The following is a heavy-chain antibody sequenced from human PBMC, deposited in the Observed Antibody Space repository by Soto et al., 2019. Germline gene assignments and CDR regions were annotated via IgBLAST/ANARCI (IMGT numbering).Heavy chain of an antibody. J-gene: IGHJ5*02. V-gene: IGHV4-4*07. CDR2: VCATGTS. CDR3: VRDGSKTLRDCFDP. D-gene: IGHD4-17*01. CDR1: GGSMSKFY. Sequence: PSETLSLTCSVSGGSMSKFYWSWIRKTAGKGLEWMGRVCATGTSDYNPSLRSRIAMSVDISKKTFSLRLRSVTAADTGVYYCVRDGSKTLRDCFDPWGQGILVTVSS.